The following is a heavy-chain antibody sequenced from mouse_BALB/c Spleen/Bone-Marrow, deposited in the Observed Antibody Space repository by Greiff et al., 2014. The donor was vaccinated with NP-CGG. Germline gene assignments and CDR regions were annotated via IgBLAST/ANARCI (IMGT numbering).Heavy chain of an antibody. CDR2: IDPANGNT. CDR1: GFNIKDTY. V-gene: IGHV14-3*02. Sequence: EVQLQQSGAELVKPGASVKLSCTASGFNIKDTYMRWVKQRPEQGLEWIGRIDPANGNTKYDPKFQGKATITADTSSNTAYLQLSSLTSEDTAVYYCARYYYAMDYWGQGTSVTVSS. J-gene: IGHJ4*01. CDR3: ARYYYAMDY.